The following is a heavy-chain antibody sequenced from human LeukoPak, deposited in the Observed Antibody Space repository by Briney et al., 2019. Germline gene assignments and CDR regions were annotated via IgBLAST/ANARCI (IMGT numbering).Heavy chain of an antibody. CDR2: INSDGSST. D-gene: IGHD3-22*01. J-gene: IGHJ4*02. CDR3: AREPDNYYDSSGYYY. Sequence: GGSLRLSCAASGFTFSSYWMRWVRHAPGKGLVWVSRINSDGSSTGYADSVKGRFTISRDNAKNTLYLQMNSLRAEDTAVYYCAREPDNYYDSSGYYYWGQGTLVTVSS. CDR1: GFTFSSYW. V-gene: IGHV3-74*01.